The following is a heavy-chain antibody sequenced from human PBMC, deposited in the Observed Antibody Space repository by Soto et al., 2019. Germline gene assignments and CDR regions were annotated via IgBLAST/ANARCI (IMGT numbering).Heavy chain of an antibody. J-gene: IGHJ3*02. CDR3: ARDSRLATPIAFDI. D-gene: IGHD6-13*01. Sequence: PGGSLRLSCAASGFSFSTCGMHWVRQAPGKGLEWVAVIWYDGRNKYYTDSVKGRFTISRDNSKNTLYLQMDSLRVDDTAVYYCARDSRLATPIAFDIWGQGTMVTVSS. CDR2: IWYDGRNK. V-gene: IGHV3-33*01. CDR1: GFSFSTCG.